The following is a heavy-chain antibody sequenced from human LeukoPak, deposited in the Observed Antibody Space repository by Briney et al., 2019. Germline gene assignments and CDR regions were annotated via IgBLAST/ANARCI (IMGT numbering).Heavy chain of an antibody. J-gene: IGHJ4*02. D-gene: IGHD3-22*01. CDR2: IYISGST. CDR3: ARDSYYYDISGYRGFDY. V-gene: IGHV4-59*10. CDR1: GGSFSGYY. Sequence: PSETLSLTCAVYGGSFSGYYWSWIRQPPGKGLEWIGRIYISGSTNYNPSLKSRVTMSVDTSKNQFSLKLSSVTAADTAVYYCARDSYYYDISGYRGFDYWGQGTLVTVSS.